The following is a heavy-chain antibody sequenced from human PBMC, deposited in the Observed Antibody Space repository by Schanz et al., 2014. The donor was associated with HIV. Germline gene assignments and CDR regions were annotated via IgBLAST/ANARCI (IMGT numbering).Heavy chain of an antibody. D-gene: IGHD3-10*01. Sequence: VQLVESGGGVVQPGRSLRLSCAASGFTFSSYAMTWVRQAPGKGLEGVSAISGSRGDSTYYSDSVKGRFSISRDNSKNTLYLQMNTLRVEDTAIYFCARDLGYYGSGSHNWFDSWGQGTLVAVSS. CDR3: ARDLGYYGSGSHNWFDS. J-gene: IGHJ5*01. CDR2: ISGSRGDST. CDR1: GFTFSSYA. V-gene: IGHV3-23*04.